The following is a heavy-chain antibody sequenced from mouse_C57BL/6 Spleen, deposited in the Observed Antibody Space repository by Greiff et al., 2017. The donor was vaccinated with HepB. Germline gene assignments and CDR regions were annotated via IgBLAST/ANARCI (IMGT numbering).Heavy chain of an antibody. Sequence: VQLQQSGAELVRPGASVKLSCKASGYTFTDYYINWVKQRPGQGLEWIARIYPGSGNTYYNEKFKGKATLTAEKSSSTAYMQLSSLTSEDSAVYFCARSRDYDAYFDYWGQGTTLTVSS. CDR2: IYPGSGNT. J-gene: IGHJ2*01. D-gene: IGHD2-4*01. V-gene: IGHV1-76*01. CDR1: GYTFTDYY. CDR3: ARSRDYDAYFDY.